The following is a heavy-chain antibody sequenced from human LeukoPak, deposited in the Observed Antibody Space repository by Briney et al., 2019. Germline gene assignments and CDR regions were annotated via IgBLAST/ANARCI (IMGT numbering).Heavy chain of an antibody. V-gene: IGHV4-59*12. CDR1: GGSISGFY. Sequence: SETLSLTCSVSGGSISGFYWSWIRQPPGKGLDWIGFIYYSGTTSYNPSLKSRVTISLDTSKTQFSLKLTSVTAADTAVYYCAREGGDSSGYYHDYWGQGTLVSV. CDR2: IYYSGTT. D-gene: IGHD3-22*01. J-gene: IGHJ4*02. CDR3: AREGGDSSGYYHDY.